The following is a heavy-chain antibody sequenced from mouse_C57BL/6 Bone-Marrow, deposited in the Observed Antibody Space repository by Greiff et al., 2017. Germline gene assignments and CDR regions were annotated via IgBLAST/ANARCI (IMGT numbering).Heavy chain of an antibody. CDR3: ARRKDYGNFFFDY. CDR1: GYTFTSYW. J-gene: IGHJ2*01. CDR2: INPSTGGT. V-gene: IGHV1-53*01. Sequence: QVQLQQPGTELVKPGASVKLSCKASGYTFTSYWMHWVKQRPGQGLEWIGNINPSTGGTNYNEKFKCKATLTVAKSSSTAYMQLSSLTSEDSAVYDCARRKDYGNFFFDYWGQGTTLTVSS. D-gene: IGHD2-1*01.